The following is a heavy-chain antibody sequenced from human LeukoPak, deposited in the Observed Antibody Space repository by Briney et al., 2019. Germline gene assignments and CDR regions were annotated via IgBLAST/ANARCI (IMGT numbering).Heavy chain of an antibody. Sequence: GGSLRLSCAASGFTFSSYSMNWVRQAPGKGLEWVSSISSSSSYIYYADSVKGRFTISRDNAKNTLYLQMNSPRAEDTAVYYCARLRYDGRSGLLYVFDYWGQGTLVTVSS. CDR2: ISSSSSYI. CDR1: GFTFSSYS. J-gene: IGHJ4*02. CDR3: ARLRYDGRSGLLYVFDY. V-gene: IGHV3-21*04. D-gene: IGHD3-3*01.